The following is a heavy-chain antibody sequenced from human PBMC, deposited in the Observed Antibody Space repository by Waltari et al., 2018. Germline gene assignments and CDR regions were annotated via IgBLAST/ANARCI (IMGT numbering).Heavy chain of an antibody. Sequence: EVQLVESGGGLIQRGGYLRLSCAASGFTVSSNYVSCVRQHPGKGLEWVSVIYSGGSTYYADYVKGRFTIDRDNSKNTLYLQMNSLRAEDTAVYYCAAVLRFLEWLFPPRQSMDVWGQGTTVTVSS. D-gene: IGHD3-3*01. CDR2: IYSGGST. V-gene: IGHV3-53*01. CDR3: AAVLRFLEWLFPPRQSMDV. J-gene: IGHJ6*02. CDR1: GFTVSSNY.